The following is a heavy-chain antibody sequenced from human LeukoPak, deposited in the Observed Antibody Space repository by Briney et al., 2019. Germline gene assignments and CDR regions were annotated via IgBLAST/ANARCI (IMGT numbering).Heavy chain of an antibody. CDR3: ARQDVKYDILTGYSHFDY. V-gene: IGHV4-39*01. Sequence: PSETLSLTXTVSGGSISSSSYYWGWIRQPPGKGLEWFGRIYDSGSTYYNPSLKSRGTISVDTSKNQFSLKLSSVTAADTAVYYCARQDVKYDILTGYSHFDYWGQGTLVTVSS. CDR1: GGSISSSSYY. CDR2: IYDSGST. D-gene: IGHD3-9*01. J-gene: IGHJ4*02.